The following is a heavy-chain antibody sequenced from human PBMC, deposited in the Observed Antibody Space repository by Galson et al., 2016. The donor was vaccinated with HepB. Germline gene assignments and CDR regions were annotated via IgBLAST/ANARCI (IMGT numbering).Heavy chain of an antibody. Sequence: SLRLSCAGSGFIFSNFAMSWVRQAPGKGLDWVSSISASGGTTYDADSVKGRFTISRDNSKNTVYLQMNSLRAEDTAVYYCAKSLRYRDWKDWFDPWGQGTLVTVSS. J-gene: IGHJ5*02. D-gene: IGHD1-1*01. CDR3: AKSLRYRDWKDWFDP. CDR2: ISASGGTT. V-gene: IGHV3-23*01. CDR1: GFIFSNFA.